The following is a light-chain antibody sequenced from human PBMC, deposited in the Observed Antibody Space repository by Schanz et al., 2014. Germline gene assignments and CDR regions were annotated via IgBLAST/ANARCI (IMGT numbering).Light chain of an antibody. Sequence: EFVLTQSPGTLSLSPGERATLSCRASQSVSSCLACYQQKFGQAPRLLIYDASNRATGIPARFSGSGSGTDFTLTISRLEPEDFAVYYCQQYDSSPVTFGQGTKVEIK. CDR2: DAS. J-gene: IGKJ1*01. V-gene: IGKV3-20*01. CDR1: QSVSSC. CDR3: QQYDSSPVT.